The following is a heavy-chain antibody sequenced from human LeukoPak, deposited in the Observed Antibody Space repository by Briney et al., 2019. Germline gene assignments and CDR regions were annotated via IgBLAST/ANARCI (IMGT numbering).Heavy chain of an antibody. CDR1: GYTFTGYY. D-gene: IGHD3-22*01. J-gene: IGHJ5*02. V-gene: IGHV1-2*02. CDR3: ARGTYYYDSSGFNWFDP. CDR2: INPNSGGT. Sequence: ASVKVSCKASGYTFTGYYMHWVRQAPGQGLEWMGWINPNSGGTNHAQKFQGRVTMTRDTSISTAYMELSRLRSDDTAVYYCARGTYYYDSSGFNWFDPWGQGTLVTVSS.